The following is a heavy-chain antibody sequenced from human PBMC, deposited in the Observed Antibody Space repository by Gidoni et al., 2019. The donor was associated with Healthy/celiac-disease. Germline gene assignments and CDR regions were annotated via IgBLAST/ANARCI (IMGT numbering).Heavy chain of an antibody. CDR1: GLSISSGGYY. Sequence: QVQLQESGPGLVKPSQTLSLTCTTSGLSISSGGYYWSWIRQHPGKGLEWIGYIYYSGSTYYNQSLKSRVTISVDTSKNQFSLKLSSVTAADTAVYYCARGVEMATMSFDYWGQGTLVTVSS. CDR2: IYYSGST. D-gene: IGHD5-12*01. V-gene: IGHV4-31*03. J-gene: IGHJ4*02. CDR3: ARGVEMATMSFDY.